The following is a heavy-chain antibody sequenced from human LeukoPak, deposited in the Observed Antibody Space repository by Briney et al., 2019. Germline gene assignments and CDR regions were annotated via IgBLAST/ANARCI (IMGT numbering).Heavy chain of an antibody. V-gene: IGHV4-59*08. CDR3: TGLGIVVALGAFDI. Sequence: SETLSLTCTVSGGSISSYYWSWIRQPPGKGLEWIGYIYYSGSTNYNPSLKSRVTISVDTPKNQFSLKLSSVTAADTAVYYCTGLGIVVALGAFDIWGQGTMVTVSS. J-gene: IGHJ3*02. CDR1: GGSISSYY. CDR2: IYYSGST. D-gene: IGHD3-22*01.